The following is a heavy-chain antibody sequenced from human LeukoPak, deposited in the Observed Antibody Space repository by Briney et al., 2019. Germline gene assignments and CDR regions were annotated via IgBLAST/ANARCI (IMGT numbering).Heavy chain of an antibody. V-gene: IGHV3-53*01. D-gene: IGHD3-10*01. Sequence: PGGSLRLSCAASGFTVSSNYMSWVRQAPGKGLEWVSVIYSCGSTYYADSVKGRFTISRDNSKNTLYLQMNSLRAEDTAVYYCAREGPMLRGVIGGKIDYWGQGTLVTVSS. J-gene: IGHJ4*02. CDR3: AREGPMLRGVIGGKIDY. CDR1: GFTVSSNY. CDR2: IYSCGST.